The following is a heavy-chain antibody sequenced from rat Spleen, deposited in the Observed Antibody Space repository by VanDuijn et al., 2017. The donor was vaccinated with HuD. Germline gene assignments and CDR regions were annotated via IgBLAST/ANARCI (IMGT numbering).Heavy chain of an antibody. CDR1: GFTFSNHG. V-gene: IGHV5-54*01. J-gene: IGHJ2*01. CDR3: ARRHYGYTDYFDS. Sequence: EVKLVESGGGLVQPGNSLTLSCVASGFTFSNHGMHWIRQAPEKGLEWIATIFYDSSKIYYSDTVKGRFTISRDNSKSTLYLQMDSLRSEDTATYYCARRHYGYTDYFDSWGQGVMVTVSS. CDR2: IFYDSSKI. D-gene: IGHD1-11*01.